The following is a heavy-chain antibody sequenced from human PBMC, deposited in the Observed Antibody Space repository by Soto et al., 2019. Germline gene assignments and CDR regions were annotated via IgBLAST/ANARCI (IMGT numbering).Heavy chain of an antibody. CDR3: ARDSRSTYSSSSSLYYYGMDV. V-gene: IGHV3-33*01. Sequence: GGSLRLSCAASGFTFSSYGMHWVRQAPGKGLEWVAVIWYDGSNKYYADSVKGRFTISRDNSKNTLYLQMNSLRAEDTAVYYCARDSRSTYSSSSSLYYYGMDVWGQGTTVTVSS. D-gene: IGHD6-6*01. CDR2: IWYDGSNK. CDR1: GFTFSSYG. J-gene: IGHJ6*02.